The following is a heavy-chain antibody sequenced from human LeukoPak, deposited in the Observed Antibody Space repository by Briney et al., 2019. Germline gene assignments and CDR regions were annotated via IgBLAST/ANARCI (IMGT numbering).Heavy chain of an antibody. CDR1: GGSISSYY. CDR3: ARAVTKAFGDEYYFDY. Sequence: SETLSLTCTVSGGSISSYYWSWLRQPPGKGLEWIGYIYYSGSTNYNPSLKSRVTISVDTSKNQFSLKLSSVTAADTAVYYCARAVTKAFGDEYYFDYWGQGTLVTVSS. CDR2: IYYSGST. V-gene: IGHV4-59*08. J-gene: IGHJ4*02. D-gene: IGHD3-10*01.